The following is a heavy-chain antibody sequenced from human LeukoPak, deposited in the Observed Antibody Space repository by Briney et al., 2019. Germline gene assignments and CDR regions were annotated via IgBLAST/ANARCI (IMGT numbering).Heavy chain of an antibody. J-gene: IGHJ4*02. V-gene: IGHV3-30*02. Sequence: GGSLRLSCAASGFTFSNYGMHWVRQAPGKGLEWVAFIRYDGSHESYADSVKGRLTISRDNSKNTLYLQMNSLRAEDTAVYYCAKDRHSGSIDYWGQGTLVTVSS. CDR2: IRYDGSHE. CDR1: GFTFSNYG. CDR3: AKDRHSGSIDY. D-gene: IGHD1-26*01.